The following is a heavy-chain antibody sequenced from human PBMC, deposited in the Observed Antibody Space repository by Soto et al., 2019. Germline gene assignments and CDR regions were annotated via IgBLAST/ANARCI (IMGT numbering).Heavy chain of an antibody. CDR2: IPYDGSNT. V-gene: IGHV3-30*18. CDR1: GFTFSSYG. CDR3: AKEGGLSGSYYISSSYYFDY. J-gene: IGHJ4*02. Sequence: QVQLVESGGGVVQPGRSLRLSCVASGFTFSSYGMHWVRQAPGKGLEWVASIPYDGSNTYYADSVKGRFTISRDKSKNTLYLQMNSLRAEATSVYDCAKEGGLSGSYYISSSYYFDYWGQGTLVTVSS. D-gene: IGHD1-26*01.